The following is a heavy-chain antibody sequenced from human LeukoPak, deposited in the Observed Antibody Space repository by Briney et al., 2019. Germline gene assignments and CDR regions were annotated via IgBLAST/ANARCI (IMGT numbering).Heavy chain of an antibody. CDR3: ARAGYSSSSGFRYYYYMDV. CDR2: ISSSSNTI. CDR1: GFTFSTYS. V-gene: IGHV3-48*01. J-gene: IGHJ6*03. D-gene: IGHD6-6*01. Sequence: PGGSLRLSCAASGFTFSTYSMNWVRQAPGKGLEWISYISSSSNTIYYADSVKGRFTISRDNAKNSLYLQMNSLRAEDTAVYYCARAGYSSSSGFRYYYYMDVWGKGTTVTVSS.